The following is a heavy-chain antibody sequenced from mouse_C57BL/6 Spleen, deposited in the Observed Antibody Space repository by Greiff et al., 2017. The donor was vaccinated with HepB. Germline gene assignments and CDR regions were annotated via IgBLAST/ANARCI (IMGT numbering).Heavy chain of an antibody. CDR2: ISNGGGST. CDR1: GFTFSDYY. V-gene: IGHV5-12*01. J-gene: IGHJ4*01. CDR3: ARQGYGSSYDAMDY. D-gene: IGHD1-1*01. Sequence: EVKLVESGGGLVQPGGSLKLSCAASGFTFSDYYMYWVRQTPEKRLEWVAYISNGGGSTYYPDTVKGRFTISRDNAKNTLYLQMSRLTSEDTAMYYCARQGYGSSYDAMDYWGQGTSVTVSS.